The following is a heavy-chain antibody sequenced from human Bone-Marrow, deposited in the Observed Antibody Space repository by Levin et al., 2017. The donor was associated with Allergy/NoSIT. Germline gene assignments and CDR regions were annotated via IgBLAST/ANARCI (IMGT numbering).Heavy chain of an antibody. Sequence: GGSLRLSCAASGFTFSSYAMSWVRQAPGKGLEWVSAISGSGGSTYYADSVKGRFTISRDNSKNTLYLQMNSLRAEDTAVYYCAKDSFPPRIWFGADAFDIWGQGTMVTVSS. D-gene: IGHD3-10*01. CDR3: AKDSFPPRIWFGADAFDI. CDR1: GFTFSSYA. J-gene: IGHJ3*02. CDR2: ISGSGGST. V-gene: IGHV3-23*01.